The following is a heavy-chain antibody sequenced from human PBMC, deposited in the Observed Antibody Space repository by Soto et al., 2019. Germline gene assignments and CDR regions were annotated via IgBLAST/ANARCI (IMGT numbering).Heavy chain of an antibody. CDR1: GFTFSSYG. D-gene: IGHD3-3*01. Sequence: QVQLVESGGGVVQPGRSLRLSCAASGFTFSSYGMHWVRQAPGKGLEWVAVIWYDGSNKYYADSVKGRFTISRDNSKNTLYLQMNSLGAEDTAVYYCARLLGDFWSGYFPDYWGQGTLVTVSS. CDR2: IWYDGSNK. J-gene: IGHJ4*02. CDR3: ARLLGDFWSGYFPDY. V-gene: IGHV3-33*01.